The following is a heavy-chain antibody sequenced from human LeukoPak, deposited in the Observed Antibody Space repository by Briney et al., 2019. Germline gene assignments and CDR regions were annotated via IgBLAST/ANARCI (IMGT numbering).Heavy chain of an antibody. CDR3: AREMGGWVALDY. D-gene: IGHD6-19*01. CDR2: IIPIFGTA. V-gene: IGHV1-69*05. Sequence: SVKVSCKASGGTFSSYAISWVRQAPGQGLEWMGGIIPIFGTANYAQKFQGRVTITTDESTSTAYMELSSLRSDDTAVYYCAREMGGWVALDYWGQGTLVTVSS. J-gene: IGHJ4*02. CDR1: GGTFSSYA.